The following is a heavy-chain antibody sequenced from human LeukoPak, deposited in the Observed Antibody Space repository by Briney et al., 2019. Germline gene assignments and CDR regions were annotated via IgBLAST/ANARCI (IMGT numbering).Heavy chain of an antibody. CDR1: GFTVSSNY. V-gene: IGHV3-66*01. CDR3: ARDGGIAVAGTSVY. J-gene: IGHJ4*02. Sequence: PGGSLRLSCAASGFTVSSNYMSWVRQAPGKGLEWVSVIYSGGSTYYADSVKGRFTISRDNSKNTLYLQMNSLRAEDTAVYYCARDGGIAVAGTSVYWGQGTLVTVSS. D-gene: IGHD6-19*01. CDR2: IYSGGST.